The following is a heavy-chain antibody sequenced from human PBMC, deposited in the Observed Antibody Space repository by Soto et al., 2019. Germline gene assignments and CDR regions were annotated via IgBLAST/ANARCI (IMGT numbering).Heavy chain of an antibody. CDR2: TSHSGNT. Sequence: SETLSLTCVVSDVSINSNTWWRWVRQPPDKGLEWIGETSHSGNTKYKPSLKSRVTISVDRSKSQFSLRLTSVTAADTAVYYCARNGGRFFDNWGPGTLVTVPS. D-gene: IGHD2-8*01. CDR1: DVSINSNTW. V-gene: IGHV4-4*02. CDR3: ARNGGRFFDN. J-gene: IGHJ4*02.